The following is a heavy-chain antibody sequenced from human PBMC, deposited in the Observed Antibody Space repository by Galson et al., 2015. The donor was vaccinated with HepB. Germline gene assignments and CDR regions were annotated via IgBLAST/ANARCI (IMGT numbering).Heavy chain of an antibody. J-gene: IGHJ1*01. Sequence: SLRLSCAASGFTFNDYAMHWVRQAPGKGLEWVSGISWNSGSIGYADSVKGRFTIARDNAKNSLYLQMNSLRAEDTALYYCVKDSIDSHSYFQHWGQGTLVTVSS. D-gene: IGHD6-6*01. V-gene: IGHV3-9*01. CDR2: ISWNSGSI. CDR1: GFTFNDYA. CDR3: VKDSIDSHSYFQH.